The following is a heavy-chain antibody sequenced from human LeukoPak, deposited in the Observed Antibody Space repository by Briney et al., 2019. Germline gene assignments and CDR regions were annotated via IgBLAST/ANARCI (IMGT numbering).Heavy chain of an antibody. CDR3: ARFPYYYDSSGYRIDNWFDP. Sequence: SETLSLTCAVYGGSFSGYYWSWLRQPPGKGLEWIGEINHSGSTNYNPSLKSRVTISVDTSKNQFSLKLSSVTAADTAVYYCARFPYYYDSSGYRIDNWFDPWGQGTLVTVSS. CDR1: GGSFSGYY. J-gene: IGHJ5*02. CDR2: INHSGST. V-gene: IGHV4-34*01. D-gene: IGHD3-22*01.